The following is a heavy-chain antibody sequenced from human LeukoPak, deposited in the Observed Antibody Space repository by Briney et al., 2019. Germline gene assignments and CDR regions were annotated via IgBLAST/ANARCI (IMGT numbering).Heavy chain of an antibody. V-gene: IGHV1-2*02. D-gene: IGHD3-22*01. CDR2: IKPNSGGT. CDR3: ARGRHYYDSSGYLRFDY. J-gene: IGHJ4*02. CDR1: GYTFTGYY. Sequence: VASVKFSCKASGYTFTGYYMHWVRQAPGQGLEWMAWIKPNSGGTNYAQKFQGRVTMTRDTSISTAYMELSRLRSDDTAVYYCARGRHYYDSSGYLRFDYWGQGTLVTVSS.